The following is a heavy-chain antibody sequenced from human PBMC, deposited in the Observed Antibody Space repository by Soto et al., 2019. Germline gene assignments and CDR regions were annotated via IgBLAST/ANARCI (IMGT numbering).Heavy chain of an antibody. Sequence: GGSLRLSCAASGFTFADYGMHWVRQAPGKGLEWVSGITWNSGSIDYADSVKGRFTISRDNAKNSLYLQMNSLRAEDTAVYYCARSYDSSGYYIVNFDYWGQGTLVTVSS. CDR3: ARSYDSSGYYIVNFDY. D-gene: IGHD3-22*01. V-gene: IGHV3-9*01. CDR2: ITWNSGSI. J-gene: IGHJ4*02. CDR1: GFTFADYG.